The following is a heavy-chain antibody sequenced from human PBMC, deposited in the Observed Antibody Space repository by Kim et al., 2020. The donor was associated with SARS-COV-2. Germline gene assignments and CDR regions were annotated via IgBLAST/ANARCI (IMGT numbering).Heavy chain of an antibody. CDR3: ARPSSSHFDF. J-gene: IGHJ4*02. V-gene: IGHV3-33*01. D-gene: IGHD3-10*01. Sequence: YADSARGRFTISRDYSENKVYLQMDSLSAGDTAVYYCARPSSSHFDFWGQGTLVSVSS.